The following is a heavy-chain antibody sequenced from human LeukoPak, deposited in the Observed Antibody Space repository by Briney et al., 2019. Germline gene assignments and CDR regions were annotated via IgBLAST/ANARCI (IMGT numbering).Heavy chain of an antibody. J-gene: IGHJ6*02. Sequence: TGGSLRLSCAASGFTFSSYSMNWVRQAPGKGLEWVSSISSSSSYIYYADSVKGRFPISRDNAKNSLYLQMNSLRAEDTAVYYCASLRDGYNYWNYYGMDVWGQGTTVTVSS. CDR1: GFTFSSYS. CDR2: ISSSSSYI. V-gene: IGHV3-21*01. D-gene: IGHD5-24*01. CDR3: ASLRDGYNYWNYYGMDV.